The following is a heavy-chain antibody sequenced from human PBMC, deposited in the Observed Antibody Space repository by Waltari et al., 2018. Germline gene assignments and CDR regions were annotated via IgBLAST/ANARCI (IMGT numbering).Heavy chain of an antibody. J-gene: IGHJ6*02. CDR3: ASRAGGSGWFFPPYYYGMDV. D-gene: IGHD6-19*01. CDR2: INHSGST. Sequence: QVQLQQWGAGLLKPSETLSLTCAVYGGSFSGYYWSWIRQPPGKGLEWSGEINHSGSTNYNPTLKGRVTIAGDTSKNQFSLKLSSVTAADTAVYDCASRAGGSGWFFPPYYYGMDVWGQGTTVTVSS. CDR1: GGSFSGYY. V-gene: IGHV4-34*01.